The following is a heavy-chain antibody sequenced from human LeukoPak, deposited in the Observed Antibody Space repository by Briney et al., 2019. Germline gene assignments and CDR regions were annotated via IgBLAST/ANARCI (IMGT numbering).Heavy chain of an antibody. CDR1: GFSFDDYA. Sequence: PGGSLRLSCAASGFSFDDYAMHWVRQAPGKGLEWVSGISWNSGSIGYADSVKGRFTISRDNAKNTLYLQMNSLRAEDTAVYYCAKDGNPYYYDSSGYLIHYDYWGQGTLVTVSS. D-gene: IGHD3-22*01. J-gene: IGHJ4*02. CDR3: AKDGNPYYYDSSGYLIHYDY. V-gene: IGHV3-9*01. CDR2: ISWNSGSI.